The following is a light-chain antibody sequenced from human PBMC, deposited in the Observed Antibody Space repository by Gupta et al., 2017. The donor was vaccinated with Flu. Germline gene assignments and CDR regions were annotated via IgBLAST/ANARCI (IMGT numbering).Light chain of an antibody. V-gene: IGKV3-20*01. Sequence: EIGLTQSPGTLSLSPGERATLSCRATQSIGSLAWSQQKPGQPPRLLIYGTSSRATGIPDRFSGSGSGTDFTLTISRLEPEDFAVYYCQQYGSSPYSFGQGTKLEIK. CDR2: GTS. J-gene: IGKJ2*03. CDR1: QSIGS. CDR3: QQYGSSPYS.